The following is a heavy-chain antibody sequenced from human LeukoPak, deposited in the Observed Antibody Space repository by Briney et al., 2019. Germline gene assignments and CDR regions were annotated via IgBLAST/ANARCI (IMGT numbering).Heavy chain of an antibody. J-gene: IGHJ4*02. CDR3: AKGAAIDH. CDR2: MSGSGYHTYYADSDKT. CDR1: GFDFNNYA. Sequence: GGSLRLSCAASGFDFNNYAMSWVRQGPGKRLEWVSAMSGSGYHTYYADSDKTYYADSVKDRFTISRDNSKGTVYLHMNNLRLEDTAIYYCAKGAAIDHWGQGTLVTVSS. V-gene: IGHV3-23*01.